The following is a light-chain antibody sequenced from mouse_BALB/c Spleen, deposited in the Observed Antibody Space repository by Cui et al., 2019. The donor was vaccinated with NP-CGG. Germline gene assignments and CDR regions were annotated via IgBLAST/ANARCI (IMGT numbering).Light chain of an antibody. J-gene: IGLJ1*01. Sequence: PVVTPESALTTSPGETVTLTCRSSTGAVTTSNYANWVQEKPDHLFTGLIGGTNNRAPGVPARFSGSLIGDKAALTITGAQTEDEAIYFCALWYSNHWVFGGGTKLTVL. V-gene: IGLV1*01. CDR3: ALWYSNHWV. CDR1: TGAVTTSNY. CDR2: GTN.